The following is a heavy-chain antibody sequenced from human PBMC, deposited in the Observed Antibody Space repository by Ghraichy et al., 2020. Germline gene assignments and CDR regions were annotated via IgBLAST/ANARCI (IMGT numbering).Heavy chain of an antibody. CDR3: TRGVVSSGWYTDV. V-gene: IGHV1-2*06. D-gene: IGHD3-22*01. J-gene: IGHJ2*01. CDR1: GYNFPGHY. CDR2: IYPGSGAT. Sequence: ASVKVSCQASGYNFPGHYIHWVRQAPGQGLEWVGRIYPGSGATNYAQKFQGRVTLTSDTSISTAYMDLDSLRSDDTALYFCTRGVVSSGWYTDVWGRGTLFTVSS.